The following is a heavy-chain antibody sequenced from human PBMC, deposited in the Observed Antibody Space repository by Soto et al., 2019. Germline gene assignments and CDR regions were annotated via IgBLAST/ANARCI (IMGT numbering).Heavy chain of an antibody. V-gene: IGHV6-1*01. D-gene: IGHD3-10*01. CDR2: TYYRSKWYN. Sequence: EWLGRTYYRSKWYNDYAVSVKSRITINPDTSKNQFSLQLNSVTPEDTAVYYCARGMLGSYRWRFDHEGQATLVPGSS. CDR3: ARGMLGSYRWRFDH. J-gene: IGHJ5*02.